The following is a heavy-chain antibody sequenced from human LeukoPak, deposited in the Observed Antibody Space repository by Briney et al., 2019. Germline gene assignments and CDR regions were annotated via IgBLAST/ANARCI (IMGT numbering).Heavy chain of an antibody. CDR3: AREVAVTTFPYYYYGMDV. D-gene: IGHD4-17*01. J-gene: IGHJ6*02. V-gene: IGHV3-23*01. Sequence: GGSLRLSCAASGSTFSTYAMNWVRQAPGKGLEWVSGISGSGGTTYYADSVKGRFTISRDNSKNTLYLQMNYLRAEDTAVYYCAREVAVTTFPYYYYGMDVWGQGTTVTVSS. CDR2: ISGSGGTT. CDR1: GSTFSTYA.